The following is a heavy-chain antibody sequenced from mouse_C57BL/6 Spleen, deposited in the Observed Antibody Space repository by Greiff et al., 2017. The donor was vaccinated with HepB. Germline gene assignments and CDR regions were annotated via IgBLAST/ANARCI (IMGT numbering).Heavy chain of an antibody. CDR1: GYTFTDYY. CDR3: ARSGGYDDYAMDY. CDR2: INPYNGGT. D-gene: IGHD2-2*01. J-gene: IGHJ4*01. V-gene: IGHV1-19*01. Sequence: VHVKQSGPVLVKPGASVKMSCKASGYTFTDYYMNWVKQSHGKSLEWIGVINPYNGGTSYNQKFKGKATLTVDKSSSTAYMELNSLTSEDSAVYYCARSGGYDDYAMDYWGQGTSVTVSS.